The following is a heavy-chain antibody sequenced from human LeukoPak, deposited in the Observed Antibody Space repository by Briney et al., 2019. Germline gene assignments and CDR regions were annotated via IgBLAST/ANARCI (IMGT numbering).Heavy chain of an antibody. D-gene: IGHD3-22*01. Sequence: GGSLRLSCAASGFTFSSYGMHWVRQAPGKGLEWVAFIRYDGSNKYYADSVKGRFTISRDNSKNTLYLQMNSLRAEDTAVYYCHSSGYYCYYYYMDVWGKGTTVTISS. CDR1: GFTFSSYG. CDR3: HSSGYYCYYYYMDV. CDR2: IRYDGSNK. V-gene: IGHV3-30*02. J-gene: IGHJ6*03.